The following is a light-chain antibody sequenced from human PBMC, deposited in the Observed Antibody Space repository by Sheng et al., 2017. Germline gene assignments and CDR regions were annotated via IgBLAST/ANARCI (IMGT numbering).Light chain of an antibody. CDR2: LEGSGGY. V-gene: IGLV4-60*03. J-gene: IGLJ3*02. CDR3: ETWDSNTHRV. CDR1: SCHNTYI. Sequence: QPMLTQSSSASASLGSSVKLTCTLTSCHNTYIIAWHQQHPGKAPRYLMNLEGSGGYNKGXGVLIGFSGPSSSEDETDHYCETWDSNTHRVFGGGTKLTV.